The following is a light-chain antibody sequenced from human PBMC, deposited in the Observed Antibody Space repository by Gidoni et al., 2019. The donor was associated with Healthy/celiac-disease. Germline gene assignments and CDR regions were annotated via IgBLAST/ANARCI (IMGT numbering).Light chain of an antibody. CDR1: QSLLHSNGYNY. CDR3: MQALQTRVT. Sequence: DMVMTQSPLSLPVTPGEPAYISCRSSQSLLHSNGYNYLDWYLQKPGQSPQLLIYLGSNRASGVPDRFSGSGSGTDFTLKISRVEAEDVGVYYCMQALQTRVTFGQGTRLEIK. J-gene: IGKJ5*01. V-gene: IGKV2-28*01. CDR2: LGS.